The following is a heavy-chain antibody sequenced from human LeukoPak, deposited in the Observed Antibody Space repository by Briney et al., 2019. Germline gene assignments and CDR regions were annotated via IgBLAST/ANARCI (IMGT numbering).Heavy chain of an antibody. J-gene: IGHJ5*02. CDR3: ASSNTAIVVVPAAMGPFDP. CDR2: INHSGST. Sequence: NPSETLSLTCTVSGGSISSYYWSWIRQPPGKGLEWIGEINHSGSTNYNPSLKSRVTISVDTSKNQFSLKLSSVTAADTAVYYCASSNTAIVVVPAAMGPFDPWGQGTLVTVSS. V-gene: IGHV4-34*01. D-gene: IGHD2-2*01. CDR1: GGSISSYY.